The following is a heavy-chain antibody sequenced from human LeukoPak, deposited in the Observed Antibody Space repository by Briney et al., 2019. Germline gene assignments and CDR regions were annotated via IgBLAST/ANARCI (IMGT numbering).Heavy chain of an antibody. D-gene: IGHD1-26*01. CDR2: IYHSGST. V-gene: IGHV4-30-2*01. J-gene: IGHJ4*02. CDR3: ARLRSGSLDY. CDR1: GGSISSGGYP. Sequence: PSETLSLTCAVSGGSISSGGYPWSWIRQPPGKGLEWIGYIYHSGSTYYNPSLKSRVTISVDRSKNQFSLKLSSVTAADTAVYYCARLRSGSLDYWGQGTLVTVSS.